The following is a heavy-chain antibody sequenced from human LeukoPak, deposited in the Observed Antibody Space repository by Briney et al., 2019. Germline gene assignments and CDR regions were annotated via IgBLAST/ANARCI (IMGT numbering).Heavy chain of an antibody. V-gene: IGHV4-34*01. D-gene: IGHD6-19*01. J-gene: IGHJ5*02. CDR3: ARGRLGYSSGWYDFGVNNWFDP. CDR1: GGSFSGYY. Sequence: SETLSLTXAVYGGSFSGYYWSWIRQTPGKGLEWLGEINHSGSTNYNPSLKSRVTISVDTSKNQFSLKLSSVTAADTAVYYCARGRLGYSSGWYDFGVNNWFDPWGQGTLVTVSS. CDR2: INHSGST.